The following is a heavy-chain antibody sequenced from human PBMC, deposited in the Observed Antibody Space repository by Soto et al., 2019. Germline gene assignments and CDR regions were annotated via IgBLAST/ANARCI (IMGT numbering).Heavy chain of an antibody. CDR3: ARDDSGLLGY. CDR2: MNAGNGNT. Sequence: QVQLVQSGAEVKKPGASVKVSCKASGYTFTNNPMHWVRQAPGQRLEWMGWMNAGNGNTKYSQKFQGRVTITRDTSASTAYMEVSSLTSEDTAVYYCARDDSGLLGYWGQGTLVTVSS. CDR1: GYTFTNNP. V-gene: IGHV1-3*01. D-gene: IGHD3-10*01. J-gene: IGHJ4*02.